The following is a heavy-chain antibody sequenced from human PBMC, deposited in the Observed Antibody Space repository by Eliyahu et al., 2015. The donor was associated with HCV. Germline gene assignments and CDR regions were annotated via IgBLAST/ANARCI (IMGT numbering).Heavy chain of an antibody. V-gene: IGHV3-49*05. Sequence: DVQLVESGGGLVKPGRSLRLSCTASGFIFGDYAMSWIRXAPGKGLEWVGXIRSKDYGGTTELAASVKGRFTISRDDSKNIAYLQMNSLKTEDTAVYYCARDDYPFYNFWSGCAVDYWGQGTLVTVSS. CDR2: IRSKDYGGTT. CDR3: ARDDYPFYNFWSGCAVDY. D-gene: IGHD3-3*01. CDR1: GFIFGDYA. J-gene: IGHJ4*02.